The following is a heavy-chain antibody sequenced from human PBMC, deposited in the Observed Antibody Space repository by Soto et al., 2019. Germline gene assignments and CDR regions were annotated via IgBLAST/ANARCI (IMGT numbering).Heavy chain of an antibody. CDR2: ISARGGSS. J-gene: IGHJ4*02. Sequence: EVHLLESGGGWVQTAGSLRLSCAASGFSFNSYAIVWVRQAPGKGLEWVSVISARGGSSYFADSVKGRFTISRDNSKNVLSLELNRLRAEDTAIYFCAKGSIEYSASVDNWGQGTLVLVSS. CDR1: GFSFNSYA. CDR3: AKGSIEYSASVDN. V-gene: IGHV3-23*01. D-gene: IGHD5-12*01.